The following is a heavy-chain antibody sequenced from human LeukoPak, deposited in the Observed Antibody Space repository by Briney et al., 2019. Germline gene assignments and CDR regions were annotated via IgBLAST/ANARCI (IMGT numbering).Heavy chain of an antibody. J-gene: IGHJ4*02. CDR2: ISSSSSTI. V-gene: IGHV3-48*01. D-gene: IGHD2-2*01. CDR3: ARVIYCSSTSCYDY. CDR1: GFTFSSYS. Sequence: GGSLRLSCAASGFTFSSYSMNWVRQAPGKGLEWVSYISSSSSTIYYADSVKGRFTIPRDNAKNSLYLQMNSLRAEDTAVYYCARVIYCSSTSCYDYWGQGTLVTVSS.